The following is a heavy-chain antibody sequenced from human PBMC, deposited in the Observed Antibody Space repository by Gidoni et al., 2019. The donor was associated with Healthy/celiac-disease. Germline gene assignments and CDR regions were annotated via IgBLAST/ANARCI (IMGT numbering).Heavy chain of an antibody. V-gene: IGHV4-4*07. J-gene: IGHJ5*02. CDR1: GVSLSIYY. Sequence: QVQLQESGPGLVKRSETLSLTFTVSGVSLSIYYCRWNRQPAGKGLGWIGRIYTRGSTNYNPSLKSRVTMSVDTSKNQFSLKLGSVTAADTAVYYCARDSGRPAVQQLALGWFDAWGQGTLVTVSS. CDR3: ARDSGRPAVQQLALGWFDA. D-gene: IGHD6-13*01. CDR2: IYTRGST.